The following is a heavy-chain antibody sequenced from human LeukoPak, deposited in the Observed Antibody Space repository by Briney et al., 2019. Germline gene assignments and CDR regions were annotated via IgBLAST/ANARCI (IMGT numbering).Heavy chain of an antibody. CDR1: GFTFSSYG. CDR3: AKDHHYYDSSGHPY. J-gene: IGHJ4*02. CDR2: IRYDGSNK. V-gene: IGHV3-30*02. D-gene: IGHD3-22*01. Sequence: GGSLRLSCAASGFTFSSYGMHWVRQAPGKGLEWVAFIRYDGSNKYYADSVKGRFTISRDNSKNTLYLQMNSLRAEDTAVYYCAKDHHYYDSSGHPYWGQGTLVTVSS.